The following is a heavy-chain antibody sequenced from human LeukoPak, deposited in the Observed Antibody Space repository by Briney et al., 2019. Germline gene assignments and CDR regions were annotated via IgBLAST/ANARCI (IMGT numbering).Heavy chain of an antibody. CDR2: IYTSGST. Sequence: SETLSLTCTVSGDSINSGSYYWSWLRQPAGKGLEWIGRIYTSGSTNYNPSLKSRFTISVDTSKNQFSLKLSSVTAADTAVYYCARQFDSWGQGTLVTVSS. CDR1: GDSINSGSYY. CDR3: ARQFDS. J-gene: IGHJ4*02. V-gene: IGHV4-61*02.